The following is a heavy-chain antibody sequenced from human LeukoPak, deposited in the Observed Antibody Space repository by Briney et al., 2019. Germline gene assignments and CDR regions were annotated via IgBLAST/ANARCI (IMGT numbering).Heavy chain of an antibody. Sequence: GGSLRLSCAASGFNFRDYDMTWVRQAPGKGLEWVANISASGVTTNYADSVRGRFTISRDNSNKVPYLRMNSLGAEDTSFYYYARSINYCNYRLDYWGQGTRVTVSS. J-gene: IGHJ4*02. D-gene: IGHD4-11*01. CDR2: ISASGVTT. CDR3: ARSINYCNYRLDY. V-gene: IGHV3-23*01. CDR1: GFNFRDYD.